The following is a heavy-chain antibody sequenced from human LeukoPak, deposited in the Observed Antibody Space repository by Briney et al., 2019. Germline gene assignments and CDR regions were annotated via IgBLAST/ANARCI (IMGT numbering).Heavy chain of an antibody. V-gene: IGHV4-34*01. CDR3: ARGRYYFDY. J-gene: IGHJ4*02. CDR2: IYYSGST. CDR1: GGSFSGYY. Sequence: RTSETLSLTCAVYGGSFSGYYWSWIRQPPGKGLEWIGSIYYSGSTYYNPSLKSRVTISVDTSKNQFSLKLSSVTAADTAVYYCARGRYYFDYWGQGTLVTVSS.